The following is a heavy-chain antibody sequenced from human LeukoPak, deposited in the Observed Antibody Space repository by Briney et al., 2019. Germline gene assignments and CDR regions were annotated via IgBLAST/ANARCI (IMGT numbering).Heavy chain of an antibody. CDR3: AKEYCSSTSCYFHYYDY. J-gene: IGHJ4*02. CDR2: ISGSGGST. D-gene: IGHD2-2*01. CDR1: GFTFSSYA. V-gene: IGHV3-23*01. Sequence: GGSLRLSCAASGFTFSSYAMSWVRQAPGKGLEWVSAISGSGGSTYYADSVKGRFTISRDNSKNTLYLQMNSLRAEDTAVYYCAKEYCSSTSCYFHYYDYWGQGTLVTVSS.